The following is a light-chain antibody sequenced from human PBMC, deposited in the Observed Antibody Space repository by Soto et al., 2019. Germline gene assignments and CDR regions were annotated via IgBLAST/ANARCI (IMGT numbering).Light chain of an antibody. CDR3: GTWDTSLGVFYV. V-gene: IGLV1-51*01. CDR2: DNY. J-gene: IGLJ1*01. Sequence: VLTQPPSVSAAPGQNVTISCSGTSSNIGNNYVSWYQHLPGTAPRILIYDNYKRSSGIPDRFSGFESGTSATLGITGLQTGDEADYYCGTWDTSLGVFYVFGSGTKVTVL. CDR1: SSNIGNNY.